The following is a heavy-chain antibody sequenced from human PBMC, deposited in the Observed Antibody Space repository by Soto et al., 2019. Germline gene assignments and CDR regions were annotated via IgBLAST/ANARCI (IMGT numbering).Heavy chain of an antibody. V-gene: IGHV1-18*01. CDR2: ISAYNGNT. CDR1: GYTFTSYG. J-gene: IGHJ5*02. D-gene: IGHD3-10*01. CDR3: ARGTSTGGSESWGTWFDP. Sequence: QVQLVQSGAEVKKPGASVKVSCKASGYTFTSYGISWVRQAPGQGLEWMGWISAYNGNTNYAQKLQGRVTMTTDTSTSTAYMELRSLRADDTAVDYWARGTSTGGSESWGTWFDPWGQGTLVTVSS.